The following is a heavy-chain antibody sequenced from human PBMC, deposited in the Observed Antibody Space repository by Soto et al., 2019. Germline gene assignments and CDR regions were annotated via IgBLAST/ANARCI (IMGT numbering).Heavy chain of an antibody. CDR2: INHSGST. CDR1: GGSFSGYY. D-gene: IGHD6-6*01. Sequence: SETLSFTCAVYGGSFSGYYWSWIRQPPGKGLEWIGEINHSGSTNYNPSLKSRVTISVDTSKNQFSLKLSSVTAADTAVYYCARVGSSSSFDYWGQGTLVTVS. CDR3: ARVGSSSSFDY. V-gene: IGHV4-34*01. J-gene: IGHJ4*02.